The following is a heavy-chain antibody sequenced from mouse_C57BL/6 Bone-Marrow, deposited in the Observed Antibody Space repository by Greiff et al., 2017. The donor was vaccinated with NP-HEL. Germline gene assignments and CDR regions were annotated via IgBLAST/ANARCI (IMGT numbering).Heavy chain of an antibody. CDR1: GYTFTSYG. V-gene: IGHV1-81*01. CDR3: ASGTTVGY. J-gene: IGHJ4*01. CDR2: IYPRSGNT. Sequence: QVQLQQSGAELARPGASVKLSCKASGYTFTSYGISWVKQRTGQGLEWIGEIYPRSGNTYYNEKFKGKATLTADKSSSTAYMELRSLTSEDSAVYFCASGTTVGYWGQGTSVTVSS. D-gene: IGHD1-1*01.